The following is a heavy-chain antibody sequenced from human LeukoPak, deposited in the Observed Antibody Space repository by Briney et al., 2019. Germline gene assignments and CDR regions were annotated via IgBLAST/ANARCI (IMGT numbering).Heavy chain of an antibody. V-gene: IGHV3-23*01. D-gene: IGHD5-18*01. CDR2: ISGSGGTT. CDR3: AKSHGYSYGFDY. CDR1: GFTFSTYA. J-gene: IGHJ4*02. Sequence: GGSLRLSCGASGFTFSTYAMSWVRQAPGKGLEWVSIISGSGGTTYYADSVKGRFTISRDNSKNTLYLQMNSLRAEDTAVYYCAKSHGYSYGFDYWGQGTLVTVSS.